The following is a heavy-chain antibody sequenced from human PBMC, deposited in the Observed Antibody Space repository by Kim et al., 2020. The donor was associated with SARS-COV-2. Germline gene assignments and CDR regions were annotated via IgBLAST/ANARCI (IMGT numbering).Heavy chain of an antibody. D-gene: IGHD3-22*01. CDR3: AKDLWIYDSRAPWNY. J-gene: IGHJ4*02. V-gene: IGHV3-23*01. CDR2: ISGSGGST. Sequence: GGSLRLSCAASGFTFSSYAMSWVRQAPGKGLEWVSAISGSGGSTYYADSVKGRFTISRDNSKNTLYLQMNSLRAEDTAVYYCAKDLWIYDSRAPWNYWGQGTLVTVSS. CDR1: GFTFSSYA.